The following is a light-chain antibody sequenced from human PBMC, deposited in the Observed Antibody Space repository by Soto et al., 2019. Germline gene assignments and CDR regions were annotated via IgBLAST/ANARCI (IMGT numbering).Light chain of an antibody. J-gene: IGLJ1*01. CDR1: SSDIGGYIY. CDR2: DVS. CDR3: STYTSSRTG. Sequence: QSALTQPASVSGSPGQSITISCTGTSSDIGGYIYVSWYQHHPGKAPKLLIYDVSNRPSGVSNRFSGSKSGNTASLTISGLQVEDEADYFCSTYTSSRTGFGAGTKVTVL. V-gene: IGLV2-14*03.